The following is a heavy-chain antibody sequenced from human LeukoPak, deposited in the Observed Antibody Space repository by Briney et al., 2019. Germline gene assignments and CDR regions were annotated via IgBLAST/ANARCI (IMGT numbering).Heavy chain of an antibody. Sequence: GGSLRLSCAASGFTFSSYNMNWVRQAPGKGLEWVSYISSSSRTMYDADSVKGRFTISRDNAKNSLFLQMSSLRAEDMAVYYCARVAATPYQYYYTDVWGKGTTVTVSS. CDR1: GFTFSSYN. J-gene: IGHJ6*03. V-gene: IGHV3-48*01. CDR2: ISSSSRTM. CDR3: ARVAATPYQYYYTDV. D-gene: IGHD2-15*01.